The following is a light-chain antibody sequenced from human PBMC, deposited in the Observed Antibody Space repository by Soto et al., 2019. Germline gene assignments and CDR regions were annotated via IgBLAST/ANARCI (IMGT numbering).Light chain of an antibody. CDR3: CSYTDSRTHI. Sequence: QSVLSQPASVSGSPGQSITISCTGSSSDFTNYHYVSWYRQHPGKAPKLIIFEVSYRPSGISNRFSASKSGDTASLTISGLQADDEADYYCCSYTDSRTHIFGGGTKVTVL. J-gene: IGLJ1*01. CDR1: SSDFTNYHY. V-gene: IGLV2-14*01. CDR2: EVS.